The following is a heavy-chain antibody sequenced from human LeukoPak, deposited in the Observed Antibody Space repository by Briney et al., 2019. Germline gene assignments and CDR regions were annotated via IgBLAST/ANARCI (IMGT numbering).Heavy chain of an antibody. J-gene: IGHJ6*03. V-gene: IGHV4-61*02. CDR3: ARAPRIAVAGTSRYYMDV. CDR1: GGSISSGSYY. D-gene: IGHD6-19*01. Sequence: PSETLSLTCTVSGGSISSGSYYWSWIRQPAGKGLEWIGRIYTSGSTNYNPSLKSRVTISVDTSKNQFSLKLSSVTAADTAVYYCARAPRIAVAGTSRYYMDVWGKGTTVTISS. CDR2: IYTSGST.